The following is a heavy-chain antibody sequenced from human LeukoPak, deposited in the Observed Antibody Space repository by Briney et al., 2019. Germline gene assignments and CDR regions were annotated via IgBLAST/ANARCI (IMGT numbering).Heavy chain of an antibody. Sequence: SETLSLTCTVSGGSISSGDYYWSWIRQPPGKGLEYIGYIFYSGRTDYNPSLQSRVTISVDTSRNQFSLTLSSVTAADTAVYYCARLDATYTTGLAHYAMDVWGQGATVTVSS. CDR3: ARLDATYTTGLAHYAMDV. D-gene: IGHD1-1*01. V-gene: IGHV4-61*08. CDR2: IFYSGRT. CDR1: GGSISSGDYY. J-gene: IGHJ6*02.